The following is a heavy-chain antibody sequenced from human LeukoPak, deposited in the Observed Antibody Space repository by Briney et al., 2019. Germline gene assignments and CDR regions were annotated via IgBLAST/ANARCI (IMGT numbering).Heavy chain of an antibody. CDR2: IYSGGST. Sequence: GGSLRLSCAASGFTVSSNYMSWVRQAPGKGLEWVSVIYSGGSTYYADSVKGRFTISRDNSKNTLYPQMNSLRAEDTAVYYCARGARPIAAAENWFDPWGQGTLVTVSS. V-gene: IGHV3-53*01. J-gene: IGHJ5*02. CDR1: GFTVSSNY. CDR3: ARGARPIAAAENWFDP. D-gene: IGHD6-13*01.